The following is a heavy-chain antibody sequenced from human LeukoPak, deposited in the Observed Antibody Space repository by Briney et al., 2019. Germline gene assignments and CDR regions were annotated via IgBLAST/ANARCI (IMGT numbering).Heavy chain of an antibody. J-gene: IGHJ4*02. CDR3: ASSLDSSGWYFGVY. V-gene: IGHV4-59*01. CDR1: GASISSYY. Sequence: SETLSLTCTVSGASISSYYWSWIRQPPGKGLEWIGYIYYSGSTNYNPSLKSRVTISIDTSKNQFSLKLSSVTAADTALYYCASSLDSSGWYFGVYWGQGTLVTVSS. D-gene: IGHD6-19*01. CDR2: IYYSGST.